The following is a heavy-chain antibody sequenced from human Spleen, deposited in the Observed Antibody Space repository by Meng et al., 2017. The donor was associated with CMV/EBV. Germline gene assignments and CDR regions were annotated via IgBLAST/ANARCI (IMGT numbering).Heavy chain of an antibody. D-gene: IGHD3-9*01. J-gene: IGHJ6*02. CDR1: GGSVSSGSYY. CDR2: MYHSGST. Sequence: SETLSLTCTVSGGSVSSGSYYWSWIRQPPGKGLEWIGYMYHSGSTSYNPSLESRVSISLDTSKNQFSLQLTSVTPADTAVYYCVRERGTNYDILTGPVYYYHGVDVWGQGTTVTVSS. V-gene: IGHV4-61*01. CDR3: VRERGTNYDILTGPVYYYHGVDV.